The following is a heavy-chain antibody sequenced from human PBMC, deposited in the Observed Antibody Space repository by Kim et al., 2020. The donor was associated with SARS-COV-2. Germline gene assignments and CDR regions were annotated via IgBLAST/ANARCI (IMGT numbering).Heavy chain of an antibody. CDR3: ASWYSAA. V-gene: IGHV3-74*01. J-gene: IGHJ5*02. CDR2: DGKDT. Sequence: DGKDTSYAGSVKGRFIISRDTAKNTLYLQMNSLRAEDTTVYYCASWYSAAWGQGTLVTVSS. D-gene: IGHD2-15*01.